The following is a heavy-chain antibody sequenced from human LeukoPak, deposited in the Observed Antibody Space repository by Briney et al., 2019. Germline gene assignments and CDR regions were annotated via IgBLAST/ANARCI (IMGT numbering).Heavy chain of an antibody. Sequence: GGSLRVSCAASGFTFTSYGMSWLRQAPGKGLEWVSYISSSGSTIYYADSVKGRFTISRDNAKNSLYLKINALRAEDTAIYYCASRVYYYDSGSYSPRWGQGTLVTVSS. D-gene: IGHD3-10*01. CDR2: ISSSGSTI. J-gene: IGHJ4*02. CDR1: GFTFTSYG. CDR3: ASRVYYYDSGSYSPR. V-gene: IGHV3-48*04.